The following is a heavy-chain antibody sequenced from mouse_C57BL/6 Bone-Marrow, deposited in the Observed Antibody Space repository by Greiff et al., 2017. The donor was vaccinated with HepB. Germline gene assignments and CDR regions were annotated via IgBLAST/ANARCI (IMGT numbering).Heavy chain of an antibody. CDR1: GFTFSSYG. D-gene: IGHD1-1*01. J-gene: IGHJ2*01. Sequence: EVQRVESGGDLVKPGGSLKLSCAASGFTFSSYGMSWVRQTPDKRLEWVATISSGGSYTYYPDSVKGRFTISRDNAKNTLYLQMSSLKSEDTAMYYCARQGYGSSYDFDYWGQGTTLTVSS. V-gene: IGHV5-6*01. CDR3: ARQGYGSSYDFDY. CDR2: ISSGGSYT.